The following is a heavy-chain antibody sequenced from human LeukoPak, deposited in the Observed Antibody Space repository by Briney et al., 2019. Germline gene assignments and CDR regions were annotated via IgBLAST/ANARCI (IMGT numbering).Heavy chain of an antibody. CDR3: ARDRRCSSTSCYYFDY. CDR2: IKQDGSEK. V-gene: IGHV3-7*04. D-gene: IGHD2-2*01. J-gene: IGHJ4*02. Sequence: GGSLRLSCAASGFTFSSYWMTWARQAPGKGLEWVANIKQDGSEKYVDSVKGRFTISRDNAKNSLYLQMNSLRAEDTAVYYCARDRRCSSTSCYYFDYWGQGTLVTVSS. CDR1: GFTFSSYW.